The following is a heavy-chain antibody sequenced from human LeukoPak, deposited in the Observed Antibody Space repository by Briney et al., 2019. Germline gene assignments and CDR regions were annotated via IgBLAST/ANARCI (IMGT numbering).Heavy chain of an antibody. CDR3: ARGVYIAAAQYGY. Sequence: SETLSLTFTVPGGSISSYYWSWIRQPPGKGLEWIGYIYYSGTTNYTPSLKSRVTISVDTSKNQFSLKLSSVTAADTAVYYCARGVYIAAAQYGYWGQGTLVTVSS. D-gene: IGHD6-13*01. CDR2: IYYSGTT. V-gene: IGHV4-59*01. J-gene: IGHJ4*02. CDR1: GGSISSYY.